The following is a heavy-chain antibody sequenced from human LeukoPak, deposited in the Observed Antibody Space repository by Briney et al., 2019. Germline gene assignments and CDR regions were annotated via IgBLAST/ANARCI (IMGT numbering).Heavy chain of an antibody. Sequence: SGGSLRLSCAASGFTFSSYGMHWVRQAPGKGLEWVSSISSSSSYIYYADSVKGRFTISRDNAKNSLYLQMNSLRAEDTAVYYCARDGTAMGVVAYWGQGTLVTVSS. D-gene: IGHD3-22*01. CDR3: ARDGTAMGVVAY. CDR1: GFTFSSYG. CDR2: ISSSSSYI. V-gene: IGHV3-21*01. J-gene: IGHJ4*02.